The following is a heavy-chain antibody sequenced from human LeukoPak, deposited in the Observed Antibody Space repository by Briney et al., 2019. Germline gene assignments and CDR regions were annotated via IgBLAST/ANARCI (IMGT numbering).Heavy chain of an antibody. CDR3: ARADNTMVRGAKHYYYYYGMDA. J-gene: IGHJ6*04. CDR1: GGSFSGYY. V-gene: IGHV4-34*01. Sequence: SETLSLTCAVYGGSFSGYYWSWIRQPPGKGLEWIGEINHSGSTNYNPSLKSRVTISVDTSKNQFSLKLSSVTAADTAVYYCARADNTMVRGAKHYYYYYGMDAWGKGTTVTVSS. D-gene: IGHD3-10*01. CDR2: INHSGST.